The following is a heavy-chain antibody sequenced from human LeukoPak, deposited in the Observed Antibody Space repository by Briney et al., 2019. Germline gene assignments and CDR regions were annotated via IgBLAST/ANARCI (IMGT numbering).Heavy chain of an antibody. D-gene: IGHD5-12*01. CDR2: IYISGGT. J-gene: IGHJ5*02. CDR1: GGSVSSGNYY. Sequence: SQTLSLTCTVSGGSVSSGNYYWSWIRQPAGMGLEWIGRIYISGGTDYNPSLKSRLTISIDTSKNQFYLRLSSVTAADTAVYYCARVRRNSGNKYFDPWGQGTRVTVSS. CDR3: ARVRRNSGNKYFDP. V-gene: IGHV4-61*02.